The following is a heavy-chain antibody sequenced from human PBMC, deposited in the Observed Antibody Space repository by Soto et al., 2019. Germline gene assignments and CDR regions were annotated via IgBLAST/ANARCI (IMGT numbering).Heavy chain of an antibody. CDR2: IYYSGST. Sequence: SETLSLTCTVSGGSISSSSYYWGWIRQPPGKGLEWIGSIYYSGSTYYNPSLKSRVTISVDTSKNHFSLKLSSVTAADTAVYYCVRLESVSGSYYNDYYYYYMDVWGKGTTVTVSS. D-gene: IGHD3-10*01. J-gene: IGHJ6*03. CDR1: GGSISSSSYY. V-gene: IGHV4-39*01. CDR3: VRLESVSGSYYNDYYYYYMDV.